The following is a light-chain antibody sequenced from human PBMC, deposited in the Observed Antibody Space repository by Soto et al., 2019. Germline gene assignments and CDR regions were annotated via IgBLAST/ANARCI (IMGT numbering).Light chain of an antibody. J-gene: IGKJ2*01. CDR3: QQYGSSPYT. Sequence: EIVLTQSPGTLSLSPGERATLSCRASQSVSSSYLAWYQQKPGQAPRLLIYGASNRATGIPYTFRGSGSGTDFTLTISRLEPEDFAIYYCQQYGSSPYTFGQGTKLEIK. CDR1: QSVSSSY. CDR2: GAS. V-gene: IGKV3-20*01.